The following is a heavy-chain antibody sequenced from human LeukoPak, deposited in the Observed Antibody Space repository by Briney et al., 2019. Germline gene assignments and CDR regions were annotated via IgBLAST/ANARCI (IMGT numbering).Heavy chain of an antibody. CDR2: ISGSGSSA. D-gene: IGHD6-13*01. J-gene: IGHJ4*02. V-gene: IGHV3-23*01. Sequence: GGSLRLSCAASGFTFSNIAMTWVRQAPGKGLEWVSSISGSGSSAYYADSVKGRFSISRDNSKNTLYLQMNSLRADDTAVYYCGGSRSFFWGQGTLVTVSS. CDR3: GGSRSFF. CDR1: GFTFSNIA.